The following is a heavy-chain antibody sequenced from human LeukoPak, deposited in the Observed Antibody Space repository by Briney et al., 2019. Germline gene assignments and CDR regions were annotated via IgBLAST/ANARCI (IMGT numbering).Heavy chain of an antibody. J-gene: IGHJ5*02. CDR1: GFTFSGSA. CDR3: TRHVPSHYGDLNWFDP. CDR2: IRSKANSYAT. D-gene: IGHD4-17*01. V-gene: IGHV3-73*01. Sequence: GGSLRLSCAASGFTFSGSAMHWVRQASGKGLEWVGRIRSKANSYATAYSASVEGRFTISRDDSKNTAYLQMNSLKTEDTAVYYCTRHVPSHYGDLNWFDPWGQGTLVIVSS.